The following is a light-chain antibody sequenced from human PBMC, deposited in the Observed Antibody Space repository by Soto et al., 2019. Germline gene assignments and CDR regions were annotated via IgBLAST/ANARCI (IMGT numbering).Light chain of an antibody. V-gene: IGKV3-11*01. CDR2: DAS. CDR1: QSVSSY. J-gene: IGKJ4*01. CDR3: QQRSNWPPELT. Sequence: EIVLTQSPATLPLSPGERATLSCRDSQSVSSYLAWYQQKPVQAPRLLIYDASNRATGIPARFSGSGSGTDFTLAISSLEPEDFAVYYCQQRSNWPPELTFGGGTKVVSK.